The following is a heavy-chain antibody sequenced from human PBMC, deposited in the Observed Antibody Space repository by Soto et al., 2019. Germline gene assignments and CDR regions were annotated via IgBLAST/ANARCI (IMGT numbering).Heavy chain of an antibody. D-gene: IGHD2-2*01. CDR1: GGSFSGYY. Sequence: SETLSLTCAVYGGSFSGYYWSWIRQPPGKGLEWIGEINHSGSTNYNPSLKSRATISVDTSKNQFSLKLSSVTAADTAVYYCARGLNCSSTSCPRSDAFDIWGQGTMVTVSS. CDR2: INHSGST. V-gene: IGHV4-34*01. CDR3: ARGLNCSSTSCPRSDAFDI. J-gene: IGHJ3*02.